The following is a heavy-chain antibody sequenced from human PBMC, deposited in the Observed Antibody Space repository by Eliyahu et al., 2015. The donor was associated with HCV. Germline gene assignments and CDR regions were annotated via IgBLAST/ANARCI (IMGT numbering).Heavy chain of an antibody. J-gene: IGHJ3*02. V-gene: IGHV3-23*01. CDR1: GFXFTCYT. CDR3: AKDLSRSENYIRRHGPDAYDI. Sequence: EAQLLESGGGSVQPGGSLRLSCXXXGFXFTCYTKSWVRKAXGKGXEWVSGISGSGGSTYYVDSVQGRFTISRDNSKNTLYLQMNSLRAEDTAVYYCAKDLSRSENYIRRHGPDAYDIWGQGTMVTVSS. CDR2: ISGSGGST. D-gene: IGHD3-10*01.